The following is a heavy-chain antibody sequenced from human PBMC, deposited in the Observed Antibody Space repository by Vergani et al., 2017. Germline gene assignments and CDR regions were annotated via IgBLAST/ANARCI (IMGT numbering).Heavy chain of an antibody. CDR1: GFTFYNYA. Sequence: EVQLLESGGGLVQPGGSLRLSCAASGFTFYNYAMTWVRQAPGKGLEWAATIPGSGAFPYFADSVKGRFSISRDNSKKIVNLQMNSLRADDTALYYCAESIFPAADASDSWGQGTLVIVSS. V-gene: IGHV3-23*01. J-gene: IGHJ4*02. CDR3: AESIFPAADASDS. CDR2: IPGSGAFP. D-gene: IGHD2-2*01.